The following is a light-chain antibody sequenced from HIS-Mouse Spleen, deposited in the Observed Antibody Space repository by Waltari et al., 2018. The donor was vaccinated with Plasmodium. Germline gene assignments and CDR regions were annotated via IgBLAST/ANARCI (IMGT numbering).Light chain of an antibody. CDR1: QGISSY. CDR3: QQYYSYPYT. CDR2: AAS. Sequence: AIRMTQSPSPFSASTGDRVTITCRASQGISSYLAWYQQKPGKAPKRLIYAASTLQSGVPSRFSGSGSGTDFTLTISCLQSEDFATYYCQQYYSYPYTFGQGTKLEIK. V-gene: IGKV1-8*01. J-gene: IGKJ2*01.